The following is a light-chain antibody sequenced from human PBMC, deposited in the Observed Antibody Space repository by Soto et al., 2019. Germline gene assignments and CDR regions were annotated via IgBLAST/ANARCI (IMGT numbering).Light chain of an antibody. CDR2: EVS. CDR1: SSDVGGYNY. Sequence: QSALTQPASVSGSPGQSITISCTGTSSDVGGYNYVSWYQQHPGKAPKLMIYEVSNRPSGVPDRFSASKSGNTASLTISGIQAEDEADYYCSSYAVRSPVVFGGGTKLTVL. J-gene: IGLJ2*01. V-gene: IGLV2-14*01. CDR3: SSYAVRSPVV.